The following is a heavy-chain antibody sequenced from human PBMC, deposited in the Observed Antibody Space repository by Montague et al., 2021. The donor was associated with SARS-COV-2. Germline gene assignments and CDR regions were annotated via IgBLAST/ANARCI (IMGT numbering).Heavy chain of an antibody. Sequence: SVKVSCKASGYRFTKHGMNWVRQAPGQGLEWMGWINTNTGDPTYVQGFTGRFVFSLDTSVSTAYLQISNLKTEDSAVYYCAREAPSSYGSGTSWVAFDVWGQGTMVTVSS. D-gene: IGHD3-10*01. J-gene: IGHJ3*01. CDR3: AREAPSSYGSGTSWVAFDV. CDR1: GYRFTKHG. CDR2: INTNTGDP. V-gene: IGHV7-4-1*02.